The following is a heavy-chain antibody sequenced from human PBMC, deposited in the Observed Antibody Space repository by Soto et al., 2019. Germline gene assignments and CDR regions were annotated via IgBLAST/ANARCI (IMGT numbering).Heavy chain of an antibody. D-gene: IGHD3-3*01. V-gene: IGHV1-69*13. CDR1: GGTFSSYA. CDR2: IIPIFGTA. Sequence: SVKVSCKASGGTFSSYAISWVRQAPGQGLEWMGGIIPIFGTANYAQKFQGRVTITADESTSTAYMELSSLRSEDTAVYYCASGRITIFGVVWDYYYYYGMDVWGQGTTVTVSS. J-gene: IGHJ6*02. CDR3: ASGRITIFGVVWDYYYYYGMDV.